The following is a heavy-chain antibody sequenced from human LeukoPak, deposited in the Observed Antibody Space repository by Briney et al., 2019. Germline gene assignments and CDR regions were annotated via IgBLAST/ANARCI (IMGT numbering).Heavy chain of an antibody. J-gene: IGHJ4*02. CDR1: GFTFSSYG. Sequence: PGGSLRLSCAASGFTFSSYGMSWVRQAPGKGLEWVANIKQDGSEKYYADSVKGRFTISRDNAKNSLSLPMTSLRAEDTAVYYCARSEPPYYFDYWGQGTLVTVSS. CDR3: ARSEPPYYFDY. D-gene: IGHD3-3*01. CDR2: IKQDGSEK. V-gene: IGHV3-7*01.